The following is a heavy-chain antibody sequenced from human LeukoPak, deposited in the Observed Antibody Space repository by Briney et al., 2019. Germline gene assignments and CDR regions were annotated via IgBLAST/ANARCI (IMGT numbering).Heavy chain of an antibody. J-gene: IGHJ4*02. V-gene: IGHV3-66*01. CDR1: GFTVSNNY. CDR2: IYSGCCP. CDR3: ARDPPAVAANTYG. Sequence: GGSLRLSCAASGFTVSNNYMRGVRQAPGEGVEGGSLIYSGCCPYYAHAVNGSFTISRDGSKNMLYLQMDSLRAEDTAIYYCARDPPAVAANTYGWGQGTLVTVSS. D-gene: IGHD6-6*01.